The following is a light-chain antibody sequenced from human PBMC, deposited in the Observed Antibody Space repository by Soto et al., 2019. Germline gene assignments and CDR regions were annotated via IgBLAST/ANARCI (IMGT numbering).Light chain of an antibody. CDR3: QQYNNYWT. CDR2: YAS. Sequence: DIQMTQSPSTLSASVGDRVTITCRASQSISSWLVWYQQKPGKAPKLLIYYASSLESGVPSRFSGSGSGTEFTLTISSLQPDDFGTYYCQQYNNYWTFGQGTKVEIK. V-gene: IGKV1-5*01. J-gene: IGKJ1*01. CDR1: QSISSW.